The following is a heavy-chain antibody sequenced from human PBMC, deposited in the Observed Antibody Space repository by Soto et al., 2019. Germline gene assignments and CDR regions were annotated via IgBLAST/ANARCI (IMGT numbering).Heavy chain of an antibody. CDR1: GYTFTSYG. Sequence: ASVKVSCKASGYTFTSYGISWVRQAPGQGLEWMGWISAYNGNTNYAQKLQGRVTMTTDTSTSTAYMELRSLRSDDTAVYYCARRSSIAAAGQTYFDYWGQGTLVTVSS. J-gene: IGHJ4*02. D-gene: IGHD6-13*01. V-gene: IGHV1-18*01. CDR2: ISAYNGNT. CDR3: ARRSSIAAAGQTYFDY.